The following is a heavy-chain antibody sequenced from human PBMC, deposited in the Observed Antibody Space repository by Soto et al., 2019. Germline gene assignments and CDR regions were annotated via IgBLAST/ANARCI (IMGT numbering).Heavy chain of an antibody. D-gene: IGHD4-17*01. CDR1: GGTFSSYA. CDR2: IIPIFGTA. CDR3: ARGIDYGGNAGEDY. Sequence: SVTVSCKASGGTFSSYAISWVRQAPGQGLEWMGGIIPIFGTANYAQKFQGRVTITADESTSTAYMELSSLRSEDTAVYYCARGIDYGGNAGEDYWGQGTLVTVSS. V-gene: IGHV1-69*13. J-gene: IGHJ4*02.